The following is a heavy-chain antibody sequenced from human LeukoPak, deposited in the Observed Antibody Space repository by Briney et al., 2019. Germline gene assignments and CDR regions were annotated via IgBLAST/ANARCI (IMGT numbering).Heavy chain of an antibody. CDR3: AKDLRLLRYFDWLFEGDV. V-gene: IGHV3-23*01. D-gene: IGHD3-9*01. Sequence: HSGGSLRLSCAASGFTFSSYAMHWVRQAPGKGLEWVSAISGSGSSTYYADSVKGRFTISRDNSKNTLYMQMNSLRAEDTAVYYCAKDLRLLRYFDWLFEGDVWGKGTTVTISS. CDR2: ISGSGSST. CDR1: GFTFSSYA. J-gene: IGHJ6*04.